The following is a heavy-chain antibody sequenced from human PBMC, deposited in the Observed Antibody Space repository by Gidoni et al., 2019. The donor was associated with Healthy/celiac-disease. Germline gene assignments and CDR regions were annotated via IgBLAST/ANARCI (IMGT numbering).Heavy chain of an antibody. V-gene: IGHV4-34*01. J-gene: IGHJ3*02. D-gene: IGHD3-10*01. CDR3: ARVLWQRFEGAFDI. Sequence: QVQLQQWGAGLLKPSETLSLTCAVYGGSFSGYYWSWIRQPPGKGLEWIGEINHSGSTNYNPSLKSRVTISVDTSKNQFSLKLSSVTAADTAVYYCARVLWQRFEGAFDIWGQGTMVTVSS. CDR1: GGSFSGYY. CDR2: INHSGST.